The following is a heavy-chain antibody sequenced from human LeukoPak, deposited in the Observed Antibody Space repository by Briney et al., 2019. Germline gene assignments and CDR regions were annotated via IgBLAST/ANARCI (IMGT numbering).Heavy chain of an antibody. V-gene: IGHV3-9*01. CDR1: GFTFDDYA. CDR2: ISWNSGSI. J-gene: IGHJ4*02. CDR3: AKDSSSSWYGDYFDY. D-gene: IGHD6-13*01. Sequence: GGSLRLSCAASGFTFDDYAMHWVRQAPGKGLEWVSGISWNSGSIGYADSVKGRFTISRDNAKNSLYLQMNSLRAEDTALYYCAKDSSSSWYGDYFDYWGQGTLVTVSS.